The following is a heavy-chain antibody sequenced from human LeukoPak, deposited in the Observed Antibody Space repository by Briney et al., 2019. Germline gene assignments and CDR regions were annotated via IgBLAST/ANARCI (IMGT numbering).Heavy chain of an antibody. D-gene: IGHD4-23*01. CDR3: ARPFIETPSLGALDY. J-gene: IGHJ4*02. CDR1: GYTFTDYY. Sequence: GASVKVSCKASGYTFTDYYMHWVRQAPGQGLEWMGWINPDSSGTNYAQNFQGRVTMTRDTSISTACMELSRLRSDDTAVYYCARPFIETPSLGALDYWGQGTLVTVSS. V-gene: IGHV1-2*02. CDR2: INPDSSGT.